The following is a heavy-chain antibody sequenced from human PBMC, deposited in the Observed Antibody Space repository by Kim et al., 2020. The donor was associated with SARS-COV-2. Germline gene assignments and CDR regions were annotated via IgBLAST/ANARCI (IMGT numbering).Heavy chain of an antibody. V-gene: IGHV3-23*01. D-gene: IGHD6-6*01. CDR1: GFTFSSYA. CDR2: ISGSGGST. Sequence: GGSLRLSCAASGFTFSSYAMSWVRQAPGKGLEWVSAISGSGGSTYYADSVKGRFTISRDNSKNTLYLQMNSLRAEDTAVYYCAKDSAYEYSSSSVVEYGTNFDYWGQGTLVTVSS. CDR3: AKDSAYEYSSSSVVEYGTNFDY. J-gene: IGHJ4*02.